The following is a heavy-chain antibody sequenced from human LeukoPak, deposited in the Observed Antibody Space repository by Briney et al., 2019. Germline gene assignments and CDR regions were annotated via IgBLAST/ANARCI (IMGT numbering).Heavy chain of an antibody. V-gene: IGHV5-51*01. CDR2: IYPGDSDT. Sequence: GESLKISCKGSGYSFTSYWIGWVRQMPGKGLEWMGIIYPGDSDTRYSPSFQGQVTISADKSISTAFLQWSSLKASDTTMYYCARETQRDGYNWVLDCWGQGTLVTVSS. D-gene: IGHD5-24*01. J-gene: IGHJ4*02. CDR1: GYSFTSYW. CDR3: ARETQRDGYNWVLDC.